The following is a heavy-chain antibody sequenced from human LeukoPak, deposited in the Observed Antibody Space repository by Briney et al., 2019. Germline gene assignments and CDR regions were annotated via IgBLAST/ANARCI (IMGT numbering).Heavy chain of an antibody. Sequence: PSETPSLTCTVSGGSISSDHWNWIRQPPGKGLEWIGCIYYSGRTYYNPSLKSRVSISVDMSKSQFSLRLTSVTAADTAVYYCARKNDFDIWGQGTLVTVSS. CDR3: ARKNDFDI. D-gene: IGHD2/OR15-2a*01. CDR1: GGSISSDH. CDR2: IYYSGRT. J-gene: IGHJ3*02. V-gene: IGHV4-59*01.